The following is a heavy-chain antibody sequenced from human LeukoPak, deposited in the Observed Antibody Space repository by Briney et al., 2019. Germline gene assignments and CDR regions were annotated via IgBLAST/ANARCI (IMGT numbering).Heavy chain of an antibody. D-gene: IGHD2-21*02. V-gene: IGHV1-69*13. Sequence: SSVTVSGKASGGTFSSYAISWVRQAPGQGLEWMGGIIPIFGTADYAQKFQGRVTIAADESTSTAYMELSSLRSDDTAVYYCARARLACCGDDCYSAFDSWGQGTLVTVSS. J-gene: IGHJ4*02. CDR3: ARARLACCGDDCYSAFDS. CDR1: GGTFSSYA. CDR2: IIPIFGTA.